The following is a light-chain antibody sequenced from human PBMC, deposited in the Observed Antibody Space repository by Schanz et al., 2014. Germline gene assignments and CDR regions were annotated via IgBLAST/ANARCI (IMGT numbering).Light chain of an antibody. J-gene: IGKJ1*01. CDR2: GAS. CDR3: QQYNNWPPWT. CDR1: RGFATN. V-gene: IGKV3-15*01. Sequence: EIVMTQSPATLSVSPGEKPPLSSRAGRGFATNLAWSPHNPGQAPRLLIYGASTRATGIPARFSGSGSGTEFTLTISSLQSEDFAVYYCQQYNNWPPWTFGQGTKVEIK.